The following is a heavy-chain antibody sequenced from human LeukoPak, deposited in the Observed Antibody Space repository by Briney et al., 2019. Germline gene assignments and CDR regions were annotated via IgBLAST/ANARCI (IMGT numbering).Heavy chain of an antibody. D-gene: IGHD4-23*01. V-gene: IGHV4-31*03. J-gene: IGHJ4*02. CDR1: GGSLSSGGYY. Sequence: PSETLSLTCTVSGGSLSSGGYYWSWIRQHPGTGLERIGYIYYSGSTYYNPSLKSRVTISVDTSKNQFSLKLSSVTAADTAVYYCAREVVTPRARGRYFDYWGQGTLVTVSS. CDR2: IYYSGST. CDR3: AREVVTPRARGRYFDY.